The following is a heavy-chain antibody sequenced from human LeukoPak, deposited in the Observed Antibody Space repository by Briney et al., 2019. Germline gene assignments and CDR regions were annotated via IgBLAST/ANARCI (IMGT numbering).Heavy chain of an antibody. CDR3: ASTVVKELYYFDY. Sequence: GGSLRLSCAASGFTFSSYAISWVRQAPGKGLEWVSAISGSGSNTYYPGSVKGRFTISRDNSKNTLYLQMNSLRAEDTAVYYCASTVVKELYYFDYWGQGTLVTVSS. V-gene: IGHV3-23*01. D-gene: IGHD4-23*01. CDR2: ISGSGSNT. CDR1: GFTFSSYA. J-gene: IGHJ4*02.